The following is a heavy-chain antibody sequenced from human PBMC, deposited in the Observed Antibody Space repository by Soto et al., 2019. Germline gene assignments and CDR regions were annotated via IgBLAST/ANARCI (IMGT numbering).Heavy chain of an antibody. V-gene: IGHV3-23*01. CDR1: GFTFRSYA. Sequence: EVQLSESGGGLAQPGGSLRLSCAASGFTFRSYAMNWVRQGPWKGLEWVSSISGGGRSTHYADSVEGRFTISRDNSKNTLSLPMNALRADDTAVYFCARGTLSTTVTTWSYFDSWGLGTLVSVSS. CDR3: ARGTLSTTVTTWSYFDS. J-gene: IGHJ4*02. CDR2: ISGGGRST. D-gene: IGHD4-17*01.